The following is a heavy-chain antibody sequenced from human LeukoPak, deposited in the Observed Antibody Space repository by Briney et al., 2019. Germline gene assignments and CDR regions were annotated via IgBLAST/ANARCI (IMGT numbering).Heavy chain of an antibody. D-gene: IGHD3-16*01. CDR2: IYYSGST. CDR3: ARAPSLFGPGSYYYGMDV. V-gene: IGHV4-59*01. J-gene: IGHJ6*02. CDR1: GGSISSYY. Sequence: SETLSLTCTVSGGSISSYYWSWIRQPPGKGLEWIGYIYYSGSTNYNPSLKSRVTISVDTSKNQFSLKLSSVTAADTAVYYCARAPSLFGPGSYYYGMDVWGQGTTVTVSS.